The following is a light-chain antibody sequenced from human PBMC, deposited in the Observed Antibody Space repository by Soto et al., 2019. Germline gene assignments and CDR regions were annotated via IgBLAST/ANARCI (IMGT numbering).Light chain of an antibody. CDR1: SSDVVSYNL. CDR2: DNN. V-gene: IGLV2-14*02. J-gene: IGLJ3*02. Sequence: QSALTQPASVSGSPGQSITISCTGTSSDVVSYNLVSWYQQHPGKAPKLIIYDNNKRPSGIPDRFSGSKSGTSATLDITGLQTGDEADYHCGTWDNSLNFARVFGGGTKLTVL. CDR3: GTWDNSLNFARV.